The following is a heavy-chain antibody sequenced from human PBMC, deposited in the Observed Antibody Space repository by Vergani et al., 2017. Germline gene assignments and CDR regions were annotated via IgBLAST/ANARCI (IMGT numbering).Heavy chain of an antibody. CDR2: IYSGGST. Sequence: EVQLVESGGGVVQPGGSLRLSCAASGFTVSSNYMSWVRQAPGKGLEWVSVIYSGGSTYYADSVKGRFTISRDNSKNTLYLQMNSLRAEDTAVYYCARVGGYYYYYMDVWGKGTTVTVSS. D-gene: IGHD1-26*01. CDR1: GFTVSSNY. J-gene: IGHJ6*03. V-gene: IGHV3-66*02. CDR3: ARVGGYYYYYMDV.